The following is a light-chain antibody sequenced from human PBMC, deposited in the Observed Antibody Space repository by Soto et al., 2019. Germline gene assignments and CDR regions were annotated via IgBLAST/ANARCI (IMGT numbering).Light chain of an antibody. CDR3: QSYDSSLRGYV. V-gene: IGLV1-40*01. CDR2: GNS. Sequence: SVLTQPPSVSGAPGQRVTISCTGSSSNIGAGYDVHWYQQLPGTAPKLLMYGNSNRPSGVPDRFSGSKSGTSASLAITGLQAEDEADYYCQSYDSSLRGYVFATGTKVTVL. J-gene: IGLJ1*01. CDR1: SSNIGAGYD.